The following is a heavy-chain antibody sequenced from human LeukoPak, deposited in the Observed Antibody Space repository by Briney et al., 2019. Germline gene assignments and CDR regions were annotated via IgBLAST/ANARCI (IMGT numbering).Heavy chain of an antibody. D-gene: IGHD3-22*01. CDR1: GFTFSNAW. CDR3: TAYYYDSSGYYISLNY. Sequence: GGSLRLSCAASGFTFSNAWMSWVRQAPGKGLGWVGRIKSKTDGGTTDYAAPVKGRFTISRDDSKNTLYLQMNSLKTEDTAVYYCTAYYYDSSGYYISLNYWGQGTLVTVSS. V-gene: IGHV3-15*01. CDR2: IKSKTDGGTT. J-gene: IGHJ4*02.